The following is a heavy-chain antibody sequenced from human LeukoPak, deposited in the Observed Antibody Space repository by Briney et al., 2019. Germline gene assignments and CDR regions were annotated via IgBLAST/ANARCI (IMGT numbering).Heavy chain of an antibody. CDR2: ISGSGGST. CDR3: AKRITIFGSYYYGMDV. J-gene: IGHJ6*02. V-gene: IGHV3-23*01. D-gene: IGHD3-3*01. Sequence: GGSLRLPCAASGFTFRSYAMSWVRQAPGKGLEWVSTISGSGGSTYYADSVKGRFTISRDNSKNTLYLQTNSLRVEDTAVYYCAKRITIFGSYYYGMDVWGQGSTVTVSS. CDR1: GFTFRSYA.